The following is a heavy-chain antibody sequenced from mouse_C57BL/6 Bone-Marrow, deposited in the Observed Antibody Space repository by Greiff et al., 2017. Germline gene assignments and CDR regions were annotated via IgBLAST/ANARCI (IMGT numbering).Heavy chain of an antibody. V-gene: IGHV14-4*01. CDR2: IDPENGDT. CDR1: GFNIKDDY. Sequence: VQLQQSGAELVRPGASVKLSCTASGFNIKDDYMHWVKQRPEQGLEWIGWIDPENGDTEYASKFQGKATITADTSSNTAYLQLSSLTSEDTVVYYGSRDGVTTTRFAYWGRGTLVTVSA. D-gene: IGHD2-2*01. CDR3: SRDGVTTTRFAY. J-gene: IGHJ3*01.